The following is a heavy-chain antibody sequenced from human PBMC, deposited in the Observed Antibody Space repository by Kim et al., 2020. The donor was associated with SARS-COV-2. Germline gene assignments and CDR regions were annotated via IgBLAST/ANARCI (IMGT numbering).Heavy chain of an antibody. Sequence: SETLSLTCTVSGGSISSSGYYWGGIRQPPGKGLGWMGSVYYTGATYCDPSLKSRVTIAVDTSKNQFSLKLSSVTAADTAVYYCARHFRGTSMRFLGLYQFDSWGQGSLVTVPS. CDR2: VYYTGAT. J-gene: IGHJ4*02. V-gene: IGHV4-39*01. D-gene: IGHD2-2*02. CDR3: ARHFRGTSMRFLGLYQFDS. CDR1: GGSISSSGYY.